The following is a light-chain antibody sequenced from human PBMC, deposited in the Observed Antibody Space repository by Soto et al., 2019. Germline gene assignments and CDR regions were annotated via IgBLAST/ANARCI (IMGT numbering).Light chain of an antibody. CDR1: QSISSY. V-gene: IGKV1-39*01. Sequence: DIQMTQSPSSLSASVGDRVTITCRASQSISSYLNGYQHKPGKAPKLLIYAASSLQSGVPSRFSGSGSGTDFTLTISSLQPEDFATYYCQQSYSTPLTFGGGTKVEIK. CDR3: QQSYSTPLT. J-gene: IGKJ4*01. CDR2: AAS.